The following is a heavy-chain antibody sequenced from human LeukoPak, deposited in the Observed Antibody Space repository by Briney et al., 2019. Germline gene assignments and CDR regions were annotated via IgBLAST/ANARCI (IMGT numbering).Heavy chain of an antibody. Sequence: GGSLRLSCAASGFSFSTNTMNWVRQAPGKGLEWVSVIYSGGATYYADSVRGRFTISRDNSKNMVSLQMTSLGAEDTAVYYCARGRFSGPDDYWGQGTLVTVSS. V-gene: IGHV3-53*01. CDR3: ARGRFSGPDDY. D-gene: IGHD6-19*01. J-gene: IGHJ4*02. CDR1: GFSFSTNT. CDR2: IYSGGAT.